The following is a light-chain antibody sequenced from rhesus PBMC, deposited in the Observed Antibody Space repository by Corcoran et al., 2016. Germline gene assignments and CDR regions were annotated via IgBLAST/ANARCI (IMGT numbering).Light chain of an antibody. CDR3: QQHNSYPLT. Sequence: DIQMTQSPSSLSASVGDTVTITCRASQGISSYLAWYQQKPGKAPKLLIYKASTLQSGGPSRFSGSGSGTDFTLPISSLQPEDFATYYCQQHNSYPLTFGGGTKVEIK. CDR2: KAS. V-gene: IGKV1-25*01. J-gene: IGKJ4*01. CDR1: QGISSY.